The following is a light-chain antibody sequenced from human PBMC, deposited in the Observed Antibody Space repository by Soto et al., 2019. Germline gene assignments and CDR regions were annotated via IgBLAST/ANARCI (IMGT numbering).Light chain of an antibody. Sequence: EIVLTHFPGTLSLSPGERATLSCRASQSVSNNYLAWYQQKPGQAPRLVIFGASNRATGIPDRFSASGSGTEFTLTISRLEPEDVAVYYCQQRSNWPPTFGQGTKVDIK. CDR1: QSVSNNY. V-gene: IGKV3D-20*02. CDR3: QQRSNWPPT. J-gene: IGKJ1*01. CDR2: GAS.